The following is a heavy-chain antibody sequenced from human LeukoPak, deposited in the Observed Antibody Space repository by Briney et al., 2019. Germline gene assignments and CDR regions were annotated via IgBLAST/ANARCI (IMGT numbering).Heavy chain of an antibody. CDR2: ISYDGSNK. D-gene: IGHD3-3*01. CDR3: ARQRITIFGVVTFYYYYGMDV. Sequence: GGSLRLSCAASGFTFSSYAMHWVRQAPGKGLEWVAVISYDGSNKYYADSVKGRFTISRDNPKNTLYLQMNSLRAEDTAVYYCARQRITIFGVVTFYYYYGMDVWGQGTTVTVSS. V-gene: IGHV3-30-3*01. CDR1: GFTFSSYA. J-gene: IGHJ6*02.